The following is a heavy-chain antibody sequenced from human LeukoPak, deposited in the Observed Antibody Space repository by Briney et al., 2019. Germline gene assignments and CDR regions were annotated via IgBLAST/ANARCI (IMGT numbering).Heavy chain of an antibody. CDR2: INHRGST. CDR3: ARGEGYDFWSGYQIDY. V-gene: IGHV4-34*01. J-gene: IGHJ4*02. D-gene: IGHD3-3*01. Sequence: SETLSLTCAVYGGSFSGYFWSWIRQPPGKGLEWIGEINHRGSTNYNPSLKSRVTISVDTSKNQFSLKLSSVTAADTAVYYCARGEGYDFWSGYQIDYWGQGTLVTVSS. CDR1: GGSFSGYF.